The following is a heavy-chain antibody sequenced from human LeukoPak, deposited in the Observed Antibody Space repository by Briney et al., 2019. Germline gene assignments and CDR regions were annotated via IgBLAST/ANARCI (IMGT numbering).Heavy chain of an antibody. Sequence: PGGSLRLSCAASGFTFSSYSMSWIRQPPGKGLEWIGEINHSGSTNYNPSLKSRVTISVDTSKNQFSLKLSSVTAADTAVYYCARVPRHYYYYYGMDVWGQGTTVTVSS. CDR3: ARVPRHYYYYYGMDV. CDR2: INHSGST. J-gene: IGHJ6*02. CDR1: GFTFSSYS. V-gene: IGHV4-34*01.